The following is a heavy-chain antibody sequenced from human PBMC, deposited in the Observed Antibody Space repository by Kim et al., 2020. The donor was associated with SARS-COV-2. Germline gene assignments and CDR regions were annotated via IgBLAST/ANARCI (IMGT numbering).Heavy chain of an antibody. CDR2: ISYDGSNK. V-gene: IGHV3-30-3*01. Sequence: GGSLRLSCAASGFTFSSYAMHWVRQAPGKGLEWVAVISYDGSNKYYADSVKGRFTISRDNSKNTLYLQMNSLRAEDTAVYYCARVGSKGPSFDYWGQGTLVTVSS. CDR1: GFTFSSYA. J-gene: IGHJ4*02. CDR3: ARVGSKGPSFDY. D-gene: IGHD3-9*01.